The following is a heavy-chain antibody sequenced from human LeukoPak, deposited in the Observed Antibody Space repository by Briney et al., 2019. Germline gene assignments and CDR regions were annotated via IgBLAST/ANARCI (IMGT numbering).Heavy chain of an antibody. CDR2: IYYSGGT. V-gene: IGHV4-59*11. CDR1: GGSISGQY. D-gene: IGHD2/OR15-2a*01. CDR3: ARSSEYYFGP. J-gene: IGHJ5*02. Sequence: PSETLSLTCTVSGGSISGQYWSWIRQPPGKGLKWIGEIYYSGGTKYNPSLERRVTISLDTSKNQFSLRLTSMTTADTAVYYCARSSEYYFGPWGRGTLVTVSS.